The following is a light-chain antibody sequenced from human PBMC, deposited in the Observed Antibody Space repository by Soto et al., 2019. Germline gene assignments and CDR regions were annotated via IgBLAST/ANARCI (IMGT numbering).Light chain of an antibody. CDR2: AAS. Sequence: DIQMTPSPSSLSAAVGDRVTITCRASQSSCSYFSWYQPKPGKAPKLLIYAASSLHSGVPSRFSGSGSGTDFTLTISSLQPEDFATYYCQQSNSSPFTFGQGTKVEIK. CDR3: QQSNSSPFT. CDR1: QSSCSY. J-gene: IGKJ1*01. V-gene: IGKV1-39*01.